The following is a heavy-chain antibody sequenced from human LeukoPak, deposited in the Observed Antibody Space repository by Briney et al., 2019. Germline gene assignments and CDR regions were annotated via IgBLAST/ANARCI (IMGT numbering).Heavy chain of an antibody. CDR3: ALRGGEFDY. J-gene: IGHJ4*02. V-gene: IGHV3-30*03. CDR1: GFTFSSYG. D-gene: IGHD3-16*01. Sequence: GRSLRLSCAASGFTFSSYGMHWVRQAPGKGLEWVAVISYYADSVKGRFTISRDNSKNTLYLQMNSLRAEDTAVYYCALRGGEFDYWGQGTLVTVS. CDR2: IS.